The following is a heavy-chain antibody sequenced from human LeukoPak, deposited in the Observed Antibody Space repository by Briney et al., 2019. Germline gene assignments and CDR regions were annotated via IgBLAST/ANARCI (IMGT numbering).Heavy chain of an antibody. D-gene: IGHD3-22*01. CDR2: IYYSGST. Sequence: SETLSLTCTVSGGSISSYYWSWIRQPPGKGLEWIGYIYYSGSTNYNPSLKSRVIISVDTSKNQFSLKLSSVTAADTAVYYCAREYYYDSSGALFDYWGQGTLVTVSS. J-gene: IGHJ4*02. CDR3: AREYYYDSSGALFDY. CDR1: GGSISSYY. V-gene: IGHV4-59*12.